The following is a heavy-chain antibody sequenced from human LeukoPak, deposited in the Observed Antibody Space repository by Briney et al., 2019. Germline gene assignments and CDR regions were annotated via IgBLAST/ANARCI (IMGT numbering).Heavy chain of an antibody. D-gene: IGHD3-10*02. CDR1: GGSISSSSYY. CDR3: ASLMVFGDQDDAFDI. J-gene: IGHJ3*02. Sequence: SETLSLTCTVSGGSISSSSYYWSWIRQPPGKGLEWIGYIYHSGSTYYNPSLKSRVTISVDRSKNQFSLKLSSVTAADTAVYYCASLMVFGDQDDAFDIWGQGTMVTVSS. V-gene: IGHV4-30-2*01. CDR2: IYHSGST.